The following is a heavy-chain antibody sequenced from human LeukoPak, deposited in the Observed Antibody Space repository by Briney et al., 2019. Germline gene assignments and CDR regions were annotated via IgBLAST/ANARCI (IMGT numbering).Heavy chain of an antibody. V-gene: IGHV3-23*01. Sequence: GGSLRLSCAASGFTFRNYAMSWVRQAPGKGLEWVSAITGSGDSTYYADSVKGRFTISRDNSKNTLYLQMNSLRAEDTAVYYCARDLGGNALDIWGQGTVVTVSS. CDR1: GFTFRNYA. J-gene: IGHJ3*02. CDR3: ARDLGGNALDI. D-gene: IGHD3-16*01. CDR2: ITGSGDST.